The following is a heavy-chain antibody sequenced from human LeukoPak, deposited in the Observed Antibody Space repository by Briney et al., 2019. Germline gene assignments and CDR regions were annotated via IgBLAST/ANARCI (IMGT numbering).Heavy chain of an antibody. Sequence: EPSETLSLTCTVSGGSISSSSYSRGWIRQPPGKGLEWIGSIYYSGSTYYNPSLKSRVTISVDTSKNQFSLKLSSVTAADTAVYYCARIAVAGNAADYFDYWGQGTLVTVSS. D-gene: IGHD6-19*01. CDR2: IYYSGST. CDR1: GGSISSSSYS. CDR3: ARIAVAGNAADYFDY. V-gene: IGHV4-39*01. J-gene: IGHJ4*02.